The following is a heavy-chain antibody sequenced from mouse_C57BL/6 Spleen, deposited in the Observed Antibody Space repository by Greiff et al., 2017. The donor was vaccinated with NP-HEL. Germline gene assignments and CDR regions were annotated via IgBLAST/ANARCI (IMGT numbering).Heavy chain of an antibody. CDR3: ARGRSYWYFDV. CDR1: GYTFTSYW. Sequence: VQLQQPGAELVMPGASVKLSCKASGYTFTSYWMHWVKQRPGQGLEWIGEIDPSDSYTNYNQKFKGKSTLTVDKSSSTAYMQLSSLTSEDSAVYYCARGRSYWYFDVWGTGTTVTVSS. D-gene: IGHD1-1*01. CDR2: IDPSDSYT. V-gene: IGHV1-69*01. J-gene: IGHJ1*03.